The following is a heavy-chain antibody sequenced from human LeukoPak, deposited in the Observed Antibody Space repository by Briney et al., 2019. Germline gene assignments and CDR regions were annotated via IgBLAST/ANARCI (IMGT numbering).Heavy chain of an antibody. V-gene: IGHV4-39*01. CDR3: ARLDTAMAPLDY. Sequence: NPSETLSLTCTVSGGSISSSSYYWGWIRQPPGKGLEWIGSIYYSGSTYYNPSPKSRVTISVDTSKNQFSLKLSSVTAADTAVYYCARLDTAMAPLDYWGQGTLVTVSS. CDR2: IYYSGST. CDR1: GGSISSSSYY. J-gene: IGHJ4*02. D-gene: IGHD5-18*01.